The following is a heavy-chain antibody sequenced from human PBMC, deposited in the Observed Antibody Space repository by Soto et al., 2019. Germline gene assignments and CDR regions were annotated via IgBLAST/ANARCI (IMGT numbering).Heavy chain of an antibody. V-gene: IGHV4-59*01. Sequence: SETLSLTCTVSGGSISSYYWSWIRQPPGKGLEWIGYIYYSGSTNYNPSLKSRVTISVDTSKNQLSLRMTSLTAADTAVYHCGRDDSGRPTTYWGQGILVTVS. CDR2: IYYSGST. CDR3: GRDDSGRPTTY. D-gene: IGHD3-10*01. CDR1: GGSISSYY. J-gene: IGHJ4*02.